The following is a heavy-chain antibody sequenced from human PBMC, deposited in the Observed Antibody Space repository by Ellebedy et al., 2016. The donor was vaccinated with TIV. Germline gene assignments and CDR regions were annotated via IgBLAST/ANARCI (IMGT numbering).Heavy chain of an antibody. CDR2: IYYSGNS. D-gene: IGHD5-18*01. J-gene: IGHJ6*02. CDR3: ARVGGYSYGYGMDV. V-gene: IGHV4-30-4*01. CDR1: GGSISSGDYY. Sequence: MPSETLSLTCTVSGGSISSGDYYWSWIRQPPGTGLEWIGYIYYSGNSYYNPSLKSRVTMSVDTSKNQFSLKLSSVTAADTAVYYCARVGGYSYGYGMDVWGQGTTVTVSS.